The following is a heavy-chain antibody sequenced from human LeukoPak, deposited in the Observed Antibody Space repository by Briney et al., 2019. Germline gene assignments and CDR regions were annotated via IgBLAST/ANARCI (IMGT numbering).Heavy chain of an antibody. J-gene: IGHJ4*02. CDR3: AVVTYYDFWSGYKSSDNFDY. CDR2: MNPNSGNT. V-gene: IGHV1-8*02. Sequence: GASVKVSCKACGGTFSSYAISWVRQATGQGLEWMGWMNPNSGNTGYAQKFQGRVTMTRNTSISTAYMELSSLRSEDTAVYYCAVVTYYDFWSGYKSSDNFDYWGQGTLVTVSS. D-gene: IGHD3-3*01. CDR1: GGTFSSYA.